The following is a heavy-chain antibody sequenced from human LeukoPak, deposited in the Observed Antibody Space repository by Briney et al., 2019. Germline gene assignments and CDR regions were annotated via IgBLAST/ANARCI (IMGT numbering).Heavy chain of an antibody. CDR1: GGSISSSSYY. J-gene: IGHJ3*02. CDR2: IYYSGST. Sequence: SETLSLTCTVSGGSISSSSYYWGWIRQPPGKGLEWIGSIYYSGSTYYNPSLKSRVTISVDTSKNQFSLKLSSVTAADTAVYYCARLGNYGSGSYYLDAFDIWGQGTMVTVSS. CDR3: ARLGNYGSGSYYLDAFDI. D-gene: IGHD3-10*01. V-gene: IGHV4-39*01.